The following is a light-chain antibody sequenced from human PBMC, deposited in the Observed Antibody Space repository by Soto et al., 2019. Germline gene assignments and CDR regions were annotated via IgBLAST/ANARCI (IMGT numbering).Light chain of an antibody. CDR2: GAS. CDR1: QSVSSSY. Sequence: EIGLKMYSVALSVAQGERSTLSCRASQSVSSSYLAWYQQKPGQAPRLLIYGASSRATGTPDRFSGSGSGTDDTLTTSRREPADVVVYYYRHHANTSWAFGQGTKVDIK. J-gene: IGKJ1*01. V-gene: IGKV3-20*01. CDR3: RHHANTSWA.